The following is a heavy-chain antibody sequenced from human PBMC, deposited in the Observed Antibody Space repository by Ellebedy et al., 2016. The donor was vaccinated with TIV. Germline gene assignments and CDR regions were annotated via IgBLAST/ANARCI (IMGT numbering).Heavy chain of an antibody. CDR1: GGSISSGDSY. CDR2: IYYSGST. CDR3: ARYCSSTSCANYYYYGMDV. V-gene: IGHV4-30-4*01. D-gene: IGHD2-2*01. J-gene: IGHJ6*02. Sequence: SETLSLXXTVSGGSISSGDSYWSWIRQPPGKGLEWIGYIYYSGSTYYNPSLKSRVTISVDTSKNQFSLKLSSVTAADTAVYYCARYCSSTSCANYYYYGMDVWGQGTTVTVSS.